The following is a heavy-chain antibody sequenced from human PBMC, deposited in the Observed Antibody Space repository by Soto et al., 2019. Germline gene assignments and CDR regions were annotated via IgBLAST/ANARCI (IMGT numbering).Heavy chain of an antibody. Sequence: GGSLRLSCAASGFTFSSYAMHWVRQAPGKGLEWVAVISYDGNNKDYADSVKGRFTISRDNSKNTLYLQMNSLRAEDTAVYYCKSLQNSGWYEGGIRYSGMDVWGQGTTVTVSS. J-gene: IGHJ6*02. CDR3: KSLQNSGWYEGGIRYSGMDV. CDR2: ISYDGNNK. V-gene: IGHV3-30-3*01. D-gene: IGHD6-19*01. CDR1: GFTFSSYA.